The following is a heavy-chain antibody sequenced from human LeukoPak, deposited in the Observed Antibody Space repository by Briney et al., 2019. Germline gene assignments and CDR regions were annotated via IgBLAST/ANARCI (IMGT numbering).Heavy chain of an antibody. Sequence: GGSLRLSCAASGFTFSNYAMHWVRQAPGKGLEWVAVIAYDGNNEYYAGSVKGRFTISRDNSKNTLYPQMTSLRAEDTAVYYCARSTYCSSSSCYDWFDPWGQGTLVTVSS. CDR2: IAYDGNNE. CDR1: GFTFSNYA. D-gene: IGHD2-2*01. J-gene: IGHJ5*02. CDR3: ARSTYCSSSSCYDWFDP. V-gene: IGHV3-30-3*01.